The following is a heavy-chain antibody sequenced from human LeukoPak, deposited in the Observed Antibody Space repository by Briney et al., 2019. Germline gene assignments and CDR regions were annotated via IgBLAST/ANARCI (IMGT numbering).Heavy chain of an antibody. J-gene: IGHJ6*03. V-gene: IGHV4-61*02. Sequence: SETLSLTCTVSGGSIGSGSYHWSWIRQPAGKALEWIGRIYPSGSTNYDPSLKSRVTISVDTSKNQFSLQLNSVTPEDTAVYYCARSGSGSYYSDYYYYMDVWGKGTTVTVSS. D-gene: IGHD3-10*01. CDR3: ARSGSGSYYSDYYYYMDV. CDR2: IYPSGST. CDR1: GGSIGSGSYH.